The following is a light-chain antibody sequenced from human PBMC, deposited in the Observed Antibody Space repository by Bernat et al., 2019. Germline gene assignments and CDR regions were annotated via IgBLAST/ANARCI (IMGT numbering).Light chain of an antibody. CDR3: SSYTSSSTLV. CDR2: DVR. J-gene: IGLJ3*02. Sequence: QSALTQPASVSGSPGQSITISCTGTSSDVGGYNYVSWYQQHPGRAPKLMIYDVRDRPSEISNRFSGSKSGNTASLTISGLLAEDEADYYCSSYTSSSTLVFGGGTRLTVL. CDR1: SSDVGGYNY. V-gene: IGLV2-14*03.